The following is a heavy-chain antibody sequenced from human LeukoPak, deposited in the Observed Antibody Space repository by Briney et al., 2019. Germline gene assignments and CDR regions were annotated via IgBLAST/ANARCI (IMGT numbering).Heavy chain of an antibody. J-gene: IGHJ5*02. CDR1: GLTFTGVNY. V-gene: IGHV1-2*02. CDR3: TRDRLSKWFDP. D-gene: IGHD5-12*01. Sequence: ASVKVSCEASGLTFTGVNYIHWVRQAPGQGPEWMGWINTNSGVTDYARKFQGRVTMTRDTSISTAYMEPYRLTSDDTAMYYCTRDRLSKWFDPWGQGTLVTVSS. CDR2: INTNSGVT.